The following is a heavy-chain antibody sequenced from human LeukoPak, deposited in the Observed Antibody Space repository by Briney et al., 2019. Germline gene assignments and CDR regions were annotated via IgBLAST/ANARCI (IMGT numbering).Heavy chain of an antibody. J-gene: IGHJ5*02. D-gene: IGHD4-11*01. CDR3: ARGAYSNLPTNWFDP. CDR2: IYYSGST. V-gene: IGHV4-31*03. Sequence: SETPSLTCTVSGGSISSGGYYWSWIRQHPGKGLEWIGYIYYSGSTYYNPSLKSRVTISVDTSKNQFSLKLSSVTAADTAVYYCARGAYSNLPTNWFDPWGQGTLVTVSS. CDR1: GGSISSGGYY.